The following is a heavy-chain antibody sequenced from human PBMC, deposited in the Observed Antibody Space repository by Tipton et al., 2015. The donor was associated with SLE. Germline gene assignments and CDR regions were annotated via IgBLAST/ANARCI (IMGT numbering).Heavy chain of an antibody. J-gene: IGHJ4*02. CDR3: ARDDPDGESSGIPGDY. D-gene: IGHD3-22*01. V-gene: IGHV4-61*08. CDR1: GGSISSGDYY. Sequence: TLSLTCTVSGGSISSGDYYWSWIRQPPGKGLEWIGEINHSGSTNYNPSLKSRVTISVDTSKSQFSLQLSSVTAADTAAYYCARDDPDGESSGIPGDYWGQGTLVTVSS. CDR2: INHSGST.